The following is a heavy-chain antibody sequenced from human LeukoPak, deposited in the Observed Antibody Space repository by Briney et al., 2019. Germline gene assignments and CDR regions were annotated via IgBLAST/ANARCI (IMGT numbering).Heavy chain of an antibody. V-gene: IGHV1-8*03. Sequence: GASVKVSCKASGYTFTNYHINWVRQATGQGLEWMGWINNNNGDSGFAQKFQGRVTITRDTAMTTAYMELSSLTSEDTAIYFCARTTSFTASGYDYWGQGTLVTVSS. CDR3: ARTTSFTASGYDY. CDR1: GYTFTNYH. J-gene: IGHJ4*02. D-gene: IGHD6-25*01. CDR2: INNNNGDS.